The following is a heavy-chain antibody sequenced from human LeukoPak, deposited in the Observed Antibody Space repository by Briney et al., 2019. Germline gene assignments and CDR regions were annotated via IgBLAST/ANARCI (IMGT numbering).Heavy chain of an antibody. CDR3: GSGSYYFDY. V-gene: IGHV4-59*08. D-gene: IGHD3-10*01. CDR2: IYYSGST. CDR1: GGSISSYY. J-gene: IGHJ4*02. Sequence: ASETLSLTCTVSGGSISSYYWSWIRQPPGKGLEWIGYIYYSGSTKYNPSLKSRVTISVDTSKNQFPLKLSSVTAADTAVYYCGSGSYYFDYWGQGTLVTVST.